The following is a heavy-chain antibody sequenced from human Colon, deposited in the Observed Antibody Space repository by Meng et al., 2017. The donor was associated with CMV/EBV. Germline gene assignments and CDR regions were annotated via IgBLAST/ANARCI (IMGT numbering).Heavy chain of an antibody. CDR3: ARVTQYYDFWSGYLSFDY. J-gene: IGHJ4*02. CDR2: IKQDGSEK. Sequence: GGSLRLSCAASGFAFKNYGMSWVRQAPGKGLEWVANIKQDGSEKYYVDSVKGRFTISRDNAKNSLYLQMNSLRAEDTAVYYCARVTQYYDFWSGYLSFDYWGQGTLVTVSS. D-gene: IGHD3-3*01. V-gene: IGHV3-7*01. CDR1: GFAFKNYG.